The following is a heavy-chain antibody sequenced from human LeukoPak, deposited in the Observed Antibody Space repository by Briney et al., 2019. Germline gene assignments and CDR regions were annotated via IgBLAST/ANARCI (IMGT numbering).Heavy chain of an antibody. V-gene: IGHV3-7*03. Sequence: GGSLRLSCVASGFTFGKYWMSWVRQAPGKGLGWVANIKEDGSEKRYVGSVKGRFTISRDNAKNSLYLQMNSLRADDAAVYYCITPLPYSAQGGQGTLVTVSS. CDR2: IKEDGSEK. CDR1: GFTFGKYW. CDR3: ITPLPYSAQ. D-gene: IGHD2-21*01. J-gene: IGHJ4*02.